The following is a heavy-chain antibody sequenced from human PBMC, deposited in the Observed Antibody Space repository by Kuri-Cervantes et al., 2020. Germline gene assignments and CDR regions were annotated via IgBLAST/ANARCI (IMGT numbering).Heavy chain of an antibody. D-gene: IGHD2-15*01. V-gene: IGHV3-13*01. CDR3: TRGFCSGGSCGYMDV. CDR2: IGTAGDT. J-gene: IGHJ6*03. CDR1: GFTFSSYS. Sequence: GGSLRLSCAASGFTFSSYSMTWVRQATGKGLGWVSAIGTAGDTYYPGSVKGRFTISRENAKNSLYLQMNSLRAGDTAVYFCTRGFCSGGSCGYMDVWGKGTTVTVSS.